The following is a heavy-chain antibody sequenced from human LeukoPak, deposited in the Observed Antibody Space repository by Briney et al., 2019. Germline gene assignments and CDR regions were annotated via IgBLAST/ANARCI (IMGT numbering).Heavy chain of an antibody. CDR2: IYYSGST. D-gene: IGHD1-1*01. Sequence: PSETLSLTCTVSGGSISSSSYYWGWIRQPPGKGLEWIGSIYYSGSTYYNPSLKSRVTISVDTSKNQFSLKLSSVTAADTAVYYCARDLEGYPCLDYWGQGTLVTVSS. V-gene: IGHV4-39*07. J-gene: IGHJ4*02. CDR1: GGSISSSSYY. CDR3: ARDLEGYPCLDY.